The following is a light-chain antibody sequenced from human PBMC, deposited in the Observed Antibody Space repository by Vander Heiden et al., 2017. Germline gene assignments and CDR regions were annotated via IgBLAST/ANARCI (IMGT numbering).Light chain of an antibody. J-gene: IGKJ4*01. CDR3: QQRRDWPLT. Sequence: EFVLTQSPATLSLSPGERATLSCRASQSVGSYLAWYQQKPGQAPRLLIYDASNRAAGIPARFSGSGSGTDFTLTISSLEPEDFAVYFCQQRRDWPLTFGGGTKVEIK. CDR2: DAS. V-gene: IGKV3-11*01. CDR1: QSVGSY.